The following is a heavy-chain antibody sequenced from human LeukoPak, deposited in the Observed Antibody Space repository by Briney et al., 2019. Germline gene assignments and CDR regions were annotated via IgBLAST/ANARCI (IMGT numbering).Heavy chain of an antibody. CDR2: MNPNSGNT. J-gene: IGHJ5*02. V-gene: IGHV1-8*01. CDR3: ARTYYYDSSGPNWFDR. CDR1: GYTFTSYD. D-gene: IGHD3-22*01. Sequence: ASVKVSCKASGYTFTSYDINWVRQATGQGLEWMGWMNPNSGNTGYAQKFQGRVTMTRNTSISTAYMELSSLRSEDTAVYYCARTYYYDSSGPNWFDRSGQGTLVTVSA.